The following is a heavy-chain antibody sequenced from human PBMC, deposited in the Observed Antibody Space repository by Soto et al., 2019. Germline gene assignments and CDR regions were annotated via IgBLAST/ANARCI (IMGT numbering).Heavy chain of an antibody. CDR1: GGSISSYY. Sequence: SETLSLTCTVSGGSISSYYCGWVRQPAGKGLEWIGRIYTSGSTNYNPSLKSRVTMSVDTSKNQFSLKLSSVTAADTAVYYCARSSSGPHLFDPWGQGTQVTVSS. CDR3: ARSSSGPHLFDP. D-gene: IGHD6-19*01. V-gene: IGHV4-4*07. J-gene: IGHJ5*02. CDR2: IYTSGST.